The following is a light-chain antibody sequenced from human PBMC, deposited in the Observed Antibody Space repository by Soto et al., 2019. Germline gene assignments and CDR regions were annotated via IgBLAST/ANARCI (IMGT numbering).Light chain of an antibody. CDR3: HQYGASPQT. V-gene: IGKV3-20*01. CDR2: GAS. Sequence: EVVLMQSPGTLSLSPGERATLSCRASQSVSSSYLAWYQHKRGQAPRLLMYGASSRATGVPDRFSGWGSGTDFTLTISRLEPEDFAVYYCHQYGASPQTFGQGTKVDIK. CDR1: QSVSSSY. J-gene: IGKJ1*01.